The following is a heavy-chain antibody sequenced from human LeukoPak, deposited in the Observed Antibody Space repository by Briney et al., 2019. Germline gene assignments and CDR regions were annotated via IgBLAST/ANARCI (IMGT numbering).Heavy chain of an antibody. V-gene: IGHV4-34*01. D-gene: IGHD3-10*01. J-gene: IGHJ4*02. CDR2: INHSGST. Sequence: PSETLSLTCAVYGGSFSGYYWSWIRQPPGKGLEWIGEINHSGSTNYNPSLKSRVTISVDTSKNQFSLKLSSVTAADTAVYYCARGRTYYYGSGFDYWGQGTLVTVSS. CDR1: GGSFSGYY. CDR3: ARGRTYYYGSGFDY.